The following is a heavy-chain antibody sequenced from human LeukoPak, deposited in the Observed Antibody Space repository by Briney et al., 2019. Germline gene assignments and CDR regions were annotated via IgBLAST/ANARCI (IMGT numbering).Heavy chain of an antibody. Sequence: ASVKVSCKASGYTFTGYYMHWVRQAPGQGLERMGWINPNSGGTNYAQKFQGRGTMTRDTSISKAYMELSRLRSDDTAVYYCARVEDCSSTSCYLTFDYWGQGTLVTVSS. J-gene: IGHJ4*02. CDR3: ARVEDCSSTSCYLTFDY. CDR1: GYTFTGYY. CDR2: INPNSGGT. D-gene: IGHD2-2*01. V-gene: IGHV1-2*02.